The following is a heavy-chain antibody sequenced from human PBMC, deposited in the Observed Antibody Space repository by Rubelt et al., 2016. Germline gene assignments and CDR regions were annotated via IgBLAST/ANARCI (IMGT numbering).Heavy chain of an antibody. CDR1: GGTFSSYA. CDR3: ARDLVGVVITTHDAFDI. Sequence: QVQLVQSGAEVKKPGSSVKVSCQASGGTFSSYAISWVRQAPGQGLAWMGGIISIFGTSNHEQKFQGRVTITAHKSTSTAYMELSSLGSEETAVYYCARDLVGVVITTHDAFDIWGQGTMVTVSS. J-gene: IGHJ3*02. V-gene: IGHV1-69*06. D-gene: IGHD3-22*01. CDR2: IISIFGTS.